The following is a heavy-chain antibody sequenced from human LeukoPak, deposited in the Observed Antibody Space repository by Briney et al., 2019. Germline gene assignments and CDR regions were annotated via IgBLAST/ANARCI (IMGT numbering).Heavy chain of an antibody. V-gene: IGHV1-18*01. Sequence: ASVKVSCKASGYTFTSYGISWVRQAPGQGLEWMGWISAYNGNTNYAQKLQGRVTMTTDTSTSTAYMELRSLRSDDTAVYYCATSRVGYSGYDYLGDYYYGMDVWGQGTTATVSS. J-gene: IGHJ6*02. D-gene: IGHD5-12*01. CDR2: ISAYNGNT. CDR3: ATSRVGYSGYDYLGDYYYGMDV. CDR1: GYTFTSYG.